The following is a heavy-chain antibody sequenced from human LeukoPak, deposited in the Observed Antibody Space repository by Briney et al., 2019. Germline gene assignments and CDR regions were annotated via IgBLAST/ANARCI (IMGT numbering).Heavy chain of an antibody. D-gene: IGHD3-10*01. Sequence: GASVKVSCKASGGTFSSYAISWVRQAPGQGLEWMGGIIPIFGTANYAQKFQGRVTITADESTSTAYMELSSLKSEDTAVYYCARDGDYYGSGSYYGFYWGQGTLVTVSS. CDR1: GGTFSSYA. CDR3: ARDGDYYGSGSYYGFY. V-gene: IGHV1-69*13. CDR2: IIPIFGTA. J-gene: IGHJ4*02.